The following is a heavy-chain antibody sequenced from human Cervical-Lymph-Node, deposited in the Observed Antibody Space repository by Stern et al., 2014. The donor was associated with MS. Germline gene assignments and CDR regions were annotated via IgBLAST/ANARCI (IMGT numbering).Heavy chain of an antibody. V-gene: IGHV1-24*01. Sequence: VQLVQSGAEVKKPGASVTVSCNVSGHPLRELAIHWLRQLPTSGLEWLGQFDPEDGETVYAQRLQGRLTMTEDTTTGTAYMTLTALTSDDTAVYYCATDRGVKWCPGTLVAVSS. CDR2: FDPEDGET. CDR1: GHPLRELA. D-gene: IGHD3-10*01. J-gene: IGHJ1*01. CDR3: ATDRGVK.